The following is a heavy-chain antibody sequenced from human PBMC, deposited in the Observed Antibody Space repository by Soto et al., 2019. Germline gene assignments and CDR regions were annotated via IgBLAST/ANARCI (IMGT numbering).Heavy chain of an antibody. V-gene: IGHV4-34*01. CDR3: ARDNTIFGVVRKNWFDP. J-gene: IGHJ5*02. CDR1: GGSFSGYY. D-gene: IGHD3-3*01. Sequence: QVQLQQWGAGLLKPSETLSLTCAVYGGSFSGYYWSWIRQPPGKGLEWMGEINHSGSTNYNPSLKSRVTISVDTSKNQFSLKLSSVTAADTAVYYCARDNTIFGVVRKNWFDPWGQGTLVTVSS. CDR2: INHSGST.